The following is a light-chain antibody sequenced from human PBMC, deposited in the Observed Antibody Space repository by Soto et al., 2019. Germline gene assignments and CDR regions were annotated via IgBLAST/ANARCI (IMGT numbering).Light chain of an antibody. CDR3: SSYAGSNNFVV. CDR2: EVS. V-gene: IGLV2-8*01. J-gene: IGLJ2*01. Sequence: QSALTQPPSASGSPGQSVTISCTGTSSDVGGNNYVSWYQQHPGKAPKLMIYEVSKRPSGVPDRFSGSKSGNTASLTVSGLQAEDEADYYCSSYAGSNNFVVFGGGTKVTVL. CDR1: SSDVGGNNY.